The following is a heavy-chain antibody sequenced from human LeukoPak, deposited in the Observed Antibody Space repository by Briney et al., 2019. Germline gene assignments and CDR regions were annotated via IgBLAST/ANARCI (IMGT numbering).Heavy chain of an antibody. CDR1: GFTFSTYA. Sequence: GGSLKLSCSGSGFTFSTYAMSWVRQTPGQGLEWVSGISAGGRTTFHTDSVKGRFTISRDNSKNTLYLQMNSLRVEDTAIYYCAKPKCSDTTCYRFFDYWGQGLVVTVSS. CDR2: ISAGGRTT. D-gene: IGHD2-15*01. CDR3: AKPKCSDTTCYRFFDY. V-gene: IGHV3-23*01. J-gene: IGHJ4*02.